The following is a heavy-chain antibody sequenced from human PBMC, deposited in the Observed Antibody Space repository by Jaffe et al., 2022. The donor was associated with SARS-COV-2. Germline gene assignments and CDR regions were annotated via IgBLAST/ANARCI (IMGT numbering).Heavy chain of an antibody. J-gene: IGHJ4*02. CDR1: GYSFTSYW. CDR2: IYPGDSDT. D-gene: IGHD2-15*01. CDR3: ARLVWYGGNPRRGPPPQFDY. V-gene: IGHV5-51*01. Sequence: EVQLVQSGAEVKKPGESLKISCKGSGYSFTSYWIGWVRQMPGKGLEWMGIIYPGDSDTRYSPSFQGQVTISADKSISTAYLQWSSLKASDTAMYYCARLVWYGGNPRRGPPPQFDYWGQGTLVTVSS.